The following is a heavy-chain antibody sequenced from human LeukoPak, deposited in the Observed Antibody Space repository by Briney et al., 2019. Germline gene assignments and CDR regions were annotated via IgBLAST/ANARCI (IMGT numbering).Heavy chain of an antibody. CDR3: ARESSSSTYNWFDP. Sequence: SETLSLTCTVSGYSISSGYYWGWIRQPPGKGLEWIGSIYHSGSTYYNPSLKSRVTISVDTSKNQFSLKLSSVNAADTAVYYCARESSSSTYNWFDPWGQGTLVTASS. J-gene: IGHJ5*02. CDR1: GYSISSGYY. CDR2: IYHSGST. D-gene: IGHD6-6*01. V-gene: IGHV4-38-2*02.